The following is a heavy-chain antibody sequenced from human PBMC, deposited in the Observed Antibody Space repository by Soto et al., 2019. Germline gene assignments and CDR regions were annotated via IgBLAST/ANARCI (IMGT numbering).Heavy chain of an antibody. CDR3: AKAVLGGYDTNSGDTYYFDY. J-gene: IGHJ4*02. V-gene: IGHV3-23*01. CDR2: ISGSGGST. CDR1: GFTFSSYA. D-gene: IGHD5-12*01. Sequence: PGGSLRLSCAASGFTFSSYAMSWVRQAPGKGLEWVSAISGSGGSTYYADSVKGRFTISRDNSKNTLYLQMNSLRAEDTAVYYCAKAVLGGYDTNSGDTYYFDYWGQGTLVTVSS.